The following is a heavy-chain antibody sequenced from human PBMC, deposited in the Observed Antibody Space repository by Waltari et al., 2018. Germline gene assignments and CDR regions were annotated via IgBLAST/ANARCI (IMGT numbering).Heavy chain of an antibody. Sequence: QVQLVESGGGVVQPGRSLRLSCAASGFTFSSYGMHWVRQAPGTGLEWVAVIWYDGSNKYYADSVKGRFTISRDNSKNTLYLQMNSLRAEDTAVYYCARDGSLYYYDSSGYPDYWGQGTLVTVSS. CDR1: GFTFSSYG. V-gene: IGHV3-33*01. CDR2: IWYDGSNK. CDR3: ARDGSLYYYDSSGYPDY. D-gene: IGHD3-22*01. J-gene: IGHJ4*02.